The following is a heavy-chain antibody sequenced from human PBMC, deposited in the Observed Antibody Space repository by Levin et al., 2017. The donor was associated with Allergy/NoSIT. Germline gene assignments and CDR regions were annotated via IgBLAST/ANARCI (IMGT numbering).Heavy chain of an antibody. CDR1: GFTFNYYA. J-gene: IGHJ1*01. V-gene: IGHV3-23*01. Sequence: QSGGSLRLSCSGSGFTFNYYAMSWVRQAPGKGLEWVSAISDSGSNTYYTDSVKGRFTVSRDNSKNTLYLQMNSLRAEDTAVYYCVIEGPYGSGYYGFQHWGQGTLVTVSS. CDR3: VIEGPYGSGYYGFQH. CDR2: ISDSGSNT. D-gene: IGHD3-10*01.